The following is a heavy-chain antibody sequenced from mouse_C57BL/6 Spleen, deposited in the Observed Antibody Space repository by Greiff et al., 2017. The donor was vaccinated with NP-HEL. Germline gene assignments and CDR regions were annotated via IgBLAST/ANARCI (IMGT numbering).Heavy chain of an antibody. D-gene: IGHD3-2*01. CDR2: INPYNGGT. Sequence: EVQLQQSGPVLVKPGASVKMSCKASGYTFTDYYMNWVKQSHGKSLEWIGVINPYNGGTSYNQKFKGKATLTVDKSSSTAYMELNSLTSEDSAVYYCARKADSNFDYWGQGTTLTVSS. V-gene: IGHV1-19*01. CDR1: GYTFTDYY. J-gene: IGHJ2*01. CDR3: ARKADSNFDY.